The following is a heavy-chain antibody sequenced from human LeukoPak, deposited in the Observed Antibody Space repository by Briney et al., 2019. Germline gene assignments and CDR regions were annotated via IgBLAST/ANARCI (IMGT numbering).Heavy chain of an antibody. CDR3: AKRGVVIRVFLVGFHKEAYYFDS. D-gene: IGHD3-10*01. Sequence: GGSLRLSCAVSGITLSNYGMSWAPQAPGKGLEWVAGNSDSGGRTNYADSVKGRFTISRDNPKNTLYLQMNSLRAEDTAVYFCAKRGVVIRVFLVGFHKEAYYFDSWGQGALVTVSS. CDR2: NSDSGGRT. CDR1: GITLSNYG. V-gene: IGHV3-23*01. J-gene: IGHJ4*02.